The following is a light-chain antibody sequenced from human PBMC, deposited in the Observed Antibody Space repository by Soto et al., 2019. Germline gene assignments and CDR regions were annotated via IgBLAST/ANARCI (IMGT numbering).Light chain of an antibody. CDR3: QQSYSNPGT. V-gene: IGKV1-39*01. CDR1: QSISKY. J-gene: IGKJ1*01. Sequence: DIQMTQSPSSLSASVGDRVTISCRASQSISKYLNWYQHKPGKAPNLLIYAASHLRSGVPTRFSGSGTGTFFTLAISSLQHEDFATYSCQQSYSNPGTFGRGTKVELK. CDR2: AAS.